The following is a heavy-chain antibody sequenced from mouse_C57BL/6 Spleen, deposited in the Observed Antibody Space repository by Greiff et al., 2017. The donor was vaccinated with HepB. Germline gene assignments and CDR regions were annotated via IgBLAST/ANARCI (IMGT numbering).Heavy chain of an antibody. D-gene: IGHD2-4*01. J-gene: IGHJ2*01. CDR2: ILPGSGST. CDR1: GYTFTGYW. Sequence: VQLQQSGAELMKPGASVKLSCKATGYTFTGYWIEWVKQRPGHGLEWIGEILPGSGSTNYNEKFKGKATLTADTSSNTAYMQLNSLTTEDSAIYYCARYYEDFDDWGQGTTLTVSS. V-gene: IGHV1-9*01. CDR3: ARYYEDFDD.